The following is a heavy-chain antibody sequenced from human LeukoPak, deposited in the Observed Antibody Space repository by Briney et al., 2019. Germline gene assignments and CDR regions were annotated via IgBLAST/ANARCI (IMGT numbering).Heavy chain of an antibody. CDR3: ACGIVGALDY. D-gene: IGHD1-26*01. V-gene: IGHV3-53*01. J-gene: IGHJ4*02. CDR1: GFTVSTNY. CDR2: IYSGGST. Sequence: GGSLRLSCAASGFTVSTNYMCWVRQAPGKGLEWVSVIYSGGSTYYADSVKGRFTISRDNSKNTLYLQMNSLRAEDTYVYYCACGIVGALDYWGQGTLVTVSS.